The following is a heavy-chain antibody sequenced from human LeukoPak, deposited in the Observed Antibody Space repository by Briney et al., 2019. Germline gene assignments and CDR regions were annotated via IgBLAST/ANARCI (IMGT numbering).Heavy chain of an antibody. J-gene: IGHJ4*02. V-gene: IGHV1-18*01. Sequence: ASVKVSCKASGYTFTRYAITWVRQAPGQGLEWMGWISAHDGNTNYAQKLQGRVTMTTDTSTSIAYMELRSLRSDDTAMYYCARAWIMVTSHLDFWGQGTLVTVSS. CDR2: ISAHDGNT. CDR1: GYTFTRYA. CDR3: ARAWIMVTSHLDF. D-gene: IGHD2-21*02.